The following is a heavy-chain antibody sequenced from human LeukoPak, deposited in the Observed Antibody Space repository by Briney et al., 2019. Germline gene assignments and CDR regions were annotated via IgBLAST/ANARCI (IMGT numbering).Heavy chain of an antibody. J-gene: IGHJ6*02. Sequence: SETLSLTCTVSGGSISSSSYYWGWIRQPPGTGLEWIGYIYDSGSTNYNPSLKSRVTISVDTSKNQFSLKLSSVTAADTAVYYCARVGGTNYYYYGMDVWGQGTTVTVSS. CDR3: ARVGGTNYYYYGMDV. D-gene: IGHD1-1*01. V-gene: IGHV4-61*05. CDR1: GGSISSSSYY. CDR2: IYDSGST.